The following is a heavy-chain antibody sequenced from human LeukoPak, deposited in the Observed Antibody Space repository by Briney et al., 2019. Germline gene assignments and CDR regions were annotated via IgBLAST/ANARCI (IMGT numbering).Heavy chain of an antibody. D-gene: IGHD2-15*01. V-gene: IGHV5-51*01. CDR3: ARHVPCTDGSCLHFDI. CDR2: VTPHDSNS. Sequence: GESLKISCKASGYIFVNYHIGWVRQAPGESLDWMGIVTPHDSNSVYSPSFRGQVTISADNSITTTYLQWSSLKASDTATYYCARHVPCTDGSCLHFDIWGQGTLVTVSS. J-gene: IGHJ5*02. CDR1: GYIFVNYH.